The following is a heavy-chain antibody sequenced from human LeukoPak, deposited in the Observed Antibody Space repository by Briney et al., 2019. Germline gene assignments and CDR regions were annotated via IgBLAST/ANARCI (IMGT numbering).Heavy chain of an antibody. CDR3: AKDGSTSPFYYYCYYMDV. CDR2: IRYDGSNK. J-gene: IGHJ6*03. CDR1: GFTFSTYG. D-gene: IGHD6-6*01. V-gene: IGHV3-30*02. Sequence: PGGSLRLSCAASGFTFSTYGIHWVRQAPGKGLEWVTFIRYDGSNKYYADSVMGRFTISRDNSKNTVYLQMNSLRTDDTAVYYCAKDGSTSPFYYYCYYMDVWGTGTTVTVSS.